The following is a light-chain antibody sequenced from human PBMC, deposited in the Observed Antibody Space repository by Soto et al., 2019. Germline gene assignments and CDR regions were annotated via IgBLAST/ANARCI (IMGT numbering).Light chain of an antibody. V-gene: IGKV3-20*01. CDR3: QQYGSSPLT. J-gene: IGKJ4*01. Sequence: EIVLTQSPGTLSLSPGERATLSCRASQSVSSSYFAWYQQKPGQAPRLLIYGAYSRATGIPDRCRGSGSGTDFTLTISRRGPEDVAVYYCQQYGSSPLTFGGGTKVESK. CDR2: GAY. CDR1: QSVSSSY.